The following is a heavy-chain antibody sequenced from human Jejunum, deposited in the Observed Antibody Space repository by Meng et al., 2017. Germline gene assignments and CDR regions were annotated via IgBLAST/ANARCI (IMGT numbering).Heavy chain of an antibody. J-gene: IGHJ4*02. V-gene: IGHV4-30-2*01. D-gene: IGHD4-17*01. CDR1: GGSMSSSYYS. CDR3: ARGAGDRFDF. CDR2: IFNSGST. Sequence: QLQLQESGSGLVKPSQTLSLTCVVSGGSMSSSYYSWGWIRQPPGKGLEWIVYIFNSGSTHFNPSLKSRVTISMDSSKNQFSLNLTSVTAGDTAVYYCARGAGDRFDFWGRGTLVTVSS.